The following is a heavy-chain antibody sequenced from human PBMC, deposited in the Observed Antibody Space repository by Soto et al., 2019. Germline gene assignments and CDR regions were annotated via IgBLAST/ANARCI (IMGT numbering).Heavy chain of an antibody. CDR1: GYTFTSYG. J-gene: IGHJ5*02. CDR3: AREHSNLFDP. V-gene: IGHV1-18*01. Sequence: GASVKVSCKASGYTFTSYGISWVRQAPGQGLEWMGWISAYNGNTNYVQKLQGRVTITTDTSTSTAYMELRSLSSDDTAVYYCAREHSNLFDPWGQGTLVTVSS. CDR2: ISAYNGNT. D-gene: IGHD4-4*01.